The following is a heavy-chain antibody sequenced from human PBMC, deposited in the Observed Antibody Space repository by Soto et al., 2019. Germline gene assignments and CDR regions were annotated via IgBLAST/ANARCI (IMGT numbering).Heavy chain of an antibody. V-gene: IGHV4-39*01. Sequence: SETLSLTCTVSGGSISSSSYYWGWIRQPPGKGLEWIGSIYYSGSTYYNPSLKSRVTISVDTSKNLFSLKLSSVTAADTAVYYFAIYYGSGSYYSRDDAFDIWGQGTMVTVSS. D-gene: IGHD3-10*01. CDR2: IYYSGST. J-gene: IGHJ3*02. CDR3: AIYYGSGSYYSRDDAFDI. CDR1: GGSISSSSYY.